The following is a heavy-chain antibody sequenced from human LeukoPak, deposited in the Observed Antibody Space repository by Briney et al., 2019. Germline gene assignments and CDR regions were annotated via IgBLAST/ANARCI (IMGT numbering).Heavy chain of an antibody. CDR2: MNPNSGNT. D-gene: IGHD3-22*01. CDR3: AREARDYYDSSGYYPTFDY. V-gene: IGHV1-8*01. J-gene: IGHJ4*02. CDR1: GYTFTSYD. Sequence: ASVKVSCKASGYTFTSYDINWVRQATGQGLEWMGWMNPNSGNTGYAQKFQGRVTMTRNTSISTAYMELSSLRSEDTAVYYCAREARDYYDSSGYYPTFDYWGQGTLVTVSS.